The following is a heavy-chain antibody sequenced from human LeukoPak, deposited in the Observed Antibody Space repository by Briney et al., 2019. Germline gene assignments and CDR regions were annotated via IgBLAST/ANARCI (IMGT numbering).Heavy chain of an antibody. Sequence: PGGSLRLSCAASGFTFSSYGMHWVRQAPGKGLEWVAVISYDGSNKYYADSVKGRFTISRDNSKNTLYLQMNSLRAEDTAVYYCAKERGLGGSMVRGVILEYYFDYWGQGTLVTVSS. V-gene: IGHV3-30*18. D-gene: IGHD3-10*01. CDR2: ISYDGSNK. J-gene: IGHJ4*02. CDR3: AKERGLGGSMVRGVILEYYFDY. CDR1: GFTFSSYG.